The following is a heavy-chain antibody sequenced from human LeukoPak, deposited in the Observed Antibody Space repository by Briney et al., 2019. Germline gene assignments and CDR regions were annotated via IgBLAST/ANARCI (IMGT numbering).Heavy chain of an antibody. CDR3: ARGDQYYDGFDP. J-gene: IGHJ5*02. CDR2: ISAYNGNT. Sequence: GASVKVSCKASGYTFTGYYMHWVRQAPGQGLEWMGWISAYNGNTNYAQKLQGRVTMTTDTSTSTAYMELRSLRSDDTAVYYCARGDQYYDGFDPWGQGTLVTVSS. V-gene: IGHV1-18*04. CDR1: GYTFTGYY. D-gene: IGHD3-22*01.